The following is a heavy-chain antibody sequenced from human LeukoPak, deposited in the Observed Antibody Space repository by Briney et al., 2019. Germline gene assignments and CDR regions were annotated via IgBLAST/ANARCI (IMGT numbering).Heavy chain of an antibody. CDR1: GFTFSSYS. D-gene: IGHD5-12*01. Sequence: GGSLRLSCAASGFTFSSYSMNWVRQAPGKGLEWVSSISSSSSYMYYADSVKGRFTISRDNAKNSLYLQMNSLRAEDTAAYYCARVLGRYSGYDLGNWGQGTLVTVSS. V-gene: IGHV3-21*01. CDR3: ARVLGRYSGYDLGN. CDR2: ISSSSSYM. J-gene: IGHJ4*02.